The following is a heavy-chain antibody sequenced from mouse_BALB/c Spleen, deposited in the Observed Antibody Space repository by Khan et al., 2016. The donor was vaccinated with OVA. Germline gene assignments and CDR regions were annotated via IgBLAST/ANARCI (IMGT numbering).Heavy chain of an antibody. J-gene: IGHJ2*01. Sequence: QVQLQQSGAELVKAGASVKMSCKASGYTFTSYWMHWVKQRLGQGLEWFAETNPTNGRTYYNEKFKSKATLTVDKSSSTAYMPLSGPTFEDSAVYDCARIKKIVATYFDYWGQGTTLTVSS. CDR2: TNPTNGRT. CDR3: ARIKKIVATYFDY. V-gene: IGHV1S81*02. D-gene: IGHD1-1*01. CDR1: GYTFTSYW.